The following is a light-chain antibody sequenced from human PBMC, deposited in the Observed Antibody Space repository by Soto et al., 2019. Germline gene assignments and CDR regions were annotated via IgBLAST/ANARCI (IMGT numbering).Light chain of an antibody. CDR3: QRYDISPFP. V-gene: IGKV3-20*01. CDR2: GAS. Sequence: EIVLTQSPGTLSLSPGERATLSCRASQSVSSTYLAWYQQKPGQAPRLLLYGASSRATGIPDRFSGSGSGTDFTLTISRLEPEDFAAYYCQRYDISPFPFGQGTKLEIK. J-gene: IGKJ2*01. CDR1: QSVSSTY.